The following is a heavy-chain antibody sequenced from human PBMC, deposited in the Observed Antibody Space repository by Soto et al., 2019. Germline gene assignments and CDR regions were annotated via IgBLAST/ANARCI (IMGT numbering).Heavy chain of an antibody. CDR1: GGSISSYY. CDR2: IYYSGST. CDR3: ARGTTDWFDP. D-gene: IGHD1-7*01. J-gene: IGHJ5*02. Sequence: SETLSLTCTVSGGSISSYYWSWFRQPPGKGLEWIGYIYYSGSTNYNPSLKSRVTISVDTSKNQFSLKLSSVTAADTAVYYCARGTTDWFDPWGQGTLVTVSS. V-gene: IGHV4-59*01.